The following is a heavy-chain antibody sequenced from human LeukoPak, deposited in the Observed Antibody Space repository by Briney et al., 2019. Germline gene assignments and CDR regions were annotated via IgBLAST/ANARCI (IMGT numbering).Heavy chain of an antibody. CDR1: GFTVSSNY. CDR3: ATRYDSSGYYYEPYFDY. D-gene: IGHD3-22*01. CDR2: IYSGGST. J-gene: IGHJ4*02. V-gene: IGHV3-66*01. Sequence: GGSLRLSCAASGFTVSSNYMSWVRQAPGKGLEWVSVIYSGGSTYYADSVKGRFTISRDNSKNTLYLQMNSLRAEDTAVYYCATRYDSSGYYYEPYFDYWGQGTLVTVSS.